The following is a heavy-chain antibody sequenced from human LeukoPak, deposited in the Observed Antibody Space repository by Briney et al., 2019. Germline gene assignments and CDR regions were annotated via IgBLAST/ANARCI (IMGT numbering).Heavy chain of an antibody. J-gene: IGHJ5*02. D-gene: IGHD3-10*01. Sequence: SETLSLTCAVYGGSFSGYYWGWIRQPPGKGLEWIGEINHSGSTNYNPSLKSRVTISVDTSKNQFSLKLSSVTAADTAVYYCARQSITMVTFDPWGQGTLVTVSS. CDR1: GGSFSGYY. V-gene: IGHV4-34*01. CDR2: INHSGST. CDR3: ARQSITMVTFDP.